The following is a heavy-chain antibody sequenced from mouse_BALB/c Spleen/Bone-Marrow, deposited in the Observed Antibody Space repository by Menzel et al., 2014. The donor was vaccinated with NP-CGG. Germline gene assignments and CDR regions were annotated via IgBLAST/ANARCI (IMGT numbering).Heavy chain of an antibody. CDR3: AREGWLLRFDY. D-gene: IGHD2-3*01. V-gene: IGHV1-14*01. CDR1: GYIFXSYV. J-gene: IGHJ2*01. Sequence: VQLQQSGPELVKPGTSVKMSCKASGYIFXSYVMDWVKQKPGQGLEWIGYINPYNDVTNYNEKFKGKATLTSDKSSSTAYMEVSSLTSEDSAVYYCAREGWLLRFDYWGQGTTLTVSS. CDR2: INPYNDVT.